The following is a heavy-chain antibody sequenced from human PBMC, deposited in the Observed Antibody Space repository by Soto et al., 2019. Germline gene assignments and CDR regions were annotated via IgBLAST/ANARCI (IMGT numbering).Heavy chain of an antibody. V-gene: IGHV1-2*02. J-gene: IGHJ6*02. Sequence: ASVKVSCKASGYTFTGYYMHWVRQAPGQGLEWMGWINPNSGGTNYAQKFQGRVTMTRDTSISTAYMELSRLRSDNTAVYYCARSDFWSGYYTNYYYYYGMDVWGQGTRVTVSS. D-gene: IGHD3-3*01. CDR1: GYTFTGYY. CDR3: ARSDFWSGYYTNYYYYYGMDV. CDR2: INPNSGGT.